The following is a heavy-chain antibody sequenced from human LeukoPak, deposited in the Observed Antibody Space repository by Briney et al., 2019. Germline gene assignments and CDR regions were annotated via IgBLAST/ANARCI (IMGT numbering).Heavy chain of an antibody. D-gene: IGHD2-15*01. Sequence: ASVKVSCKASGYTFTSYDINWVRQATGQGLEWMGWMNPNSGNTGYAQTFQGGVTMTRNSSITTAYMELSSLRSEDTAVYYCARRHGRCSDGSCYYPDYWGQGTLVTVSS. CDR3: ARRHGRCSDGSCYYPDY. CDR2: MNPNSGNT. CDR1: GYTFTSYD. V-gene: IGHV1-8*01. J-gene: IGHJ4*02.